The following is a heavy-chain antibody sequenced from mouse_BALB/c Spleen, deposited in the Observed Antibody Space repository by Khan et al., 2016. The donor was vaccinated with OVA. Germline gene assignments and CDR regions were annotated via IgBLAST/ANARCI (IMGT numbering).Heavy chain of an antibody. J-gene: IGHJ3*01. CDR2: ISPYYGDA. CDR1: GYTFTDFT. Sequence: QVQLQQSGAELVRPGVSVKISCKGSGYTFTDFTMHWVKQSHAMSLEWIGVISPYYGDASYNQKFKDKATMTVEQSSSTAYMELARLTSEDSAIFYCTRGGGGNRFAYWGQGTLVTVSA. V-gene: IGHV1S137*01. CDR3: TRGGGGNRFAY.